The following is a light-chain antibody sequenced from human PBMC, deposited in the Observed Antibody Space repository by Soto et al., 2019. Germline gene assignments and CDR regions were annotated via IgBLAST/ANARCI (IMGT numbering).Light chain of an antibody. J-gene: IGLJ1*01. CDR3: SSYTSSSTRV. CDR2: DVS. Sequence: QSVLTQPASVSGSPGQSITISCTGTSSYVGGYNYVSWYQHHPGKAPKLLIYDVSNGPSGVSNRFVGSKSGNTASLTISGLQPEDEADYYCSSYTSSSTRVFGTGTKVTVL. CDR1: SSYVGGYNY. V-gene: IGLV2-14*03.